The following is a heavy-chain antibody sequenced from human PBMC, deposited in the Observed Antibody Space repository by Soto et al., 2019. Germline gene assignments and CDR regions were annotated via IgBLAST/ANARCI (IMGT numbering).Heavy chain of an antibody. CDR3: ARGYSGEDY. Sequence: GGSMRLSCAASGFIFRSYWMSWVRQAPGKGLEWVANLNEDGSERYYVDSVKGRFTISRDNTKNSVHLQMSSLRGEDTAVYYCARGYSGEDYWGQGTPVTVSS. CDR1: GFIFRSYW. J-gene: IGHJ4*02. D-gene: IGHD6-25*01. CDR2: LNEDGSER. V-gene: IGHV3-7*01.